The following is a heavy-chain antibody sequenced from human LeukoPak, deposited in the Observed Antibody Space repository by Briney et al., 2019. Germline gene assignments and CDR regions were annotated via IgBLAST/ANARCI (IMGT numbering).Heavy chain of an antibody. V-gene: IGHV3-48*03. CDR2: ISGSGSSI. J-gene: IGHJ4*02. D-gene: IGHD3-10*01. CDR3: ATYIIGPTIDY. CDR1: GFTFRSYE. Sequence: GGSLRLSCAASGFTFRSYEMNWVRQAPGKGLESISYISGSGSSIHYADSVKGRFTISRDNAKNSVYLQMNSLRDGDTAVYYCATYIIGPTIDYWGQGTLVSVSS.